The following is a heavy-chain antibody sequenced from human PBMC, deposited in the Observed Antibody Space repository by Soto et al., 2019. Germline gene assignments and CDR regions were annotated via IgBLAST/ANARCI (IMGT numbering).Heavy chain of an antibody. CDR3: ARAPPSTMTRPEYFQH. D-gene: IGHD4-17*01. Sequence: SETLSLTCTVSGGSISSGDYYWSWIRQPPGKGLEWIGYMYNSASTDYNPSLKSRVTISVDTSKNQFSLKLSSVTAADTAVYYCARAPPSTMTRPEYFQHWGQGTLVTVSS. CDR2: MYNSAST. V-gene: IGHV4-30-4*01. CDR1: GGSISSGDYY. J-gene: IGHJ1*01.